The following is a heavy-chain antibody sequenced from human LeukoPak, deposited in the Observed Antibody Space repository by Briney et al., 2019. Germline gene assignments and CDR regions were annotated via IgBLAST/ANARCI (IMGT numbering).Heavy chain of an antibody. J-gene: IGHJ4*02. V-gene: IGHV4-61*01. CDR3: ARGMVTHSPPMYNDY. Sequence: PSETLSLTCTVSGGSVSSGSYYWSWIRQPPGKGLEWIGYIYYSGSTNYNPSLKSRVTISVDTSKNQFSLKLSSVTAADTAVYYCARGMVTHSPPMYNDYWGQGTLVTVSS. D-gene: IGHD2-21*02. CDR1: GGSVSSGSYY. CDR2: IYYSGST.